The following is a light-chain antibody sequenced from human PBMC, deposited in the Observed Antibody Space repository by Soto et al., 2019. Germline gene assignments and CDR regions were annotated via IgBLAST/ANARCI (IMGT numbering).Light chain of an antibody. CDR1: SSNIGACYD. J-gene: IGLJ7*01. V-gene: IGLV1-40*01. Sequence: QSVLTQPPSVSGAPGQRITISCTGSSSNIGACYDVHWYQQLPGTAPKLLIYGNSNRPSGVPDRFSGSKSGTSASLAITGLQAEDEADYYCQSYDSSRSGSVFGGGTQLTVL. CDR3: QSYDSSRSGSV. CDR2: GNS.